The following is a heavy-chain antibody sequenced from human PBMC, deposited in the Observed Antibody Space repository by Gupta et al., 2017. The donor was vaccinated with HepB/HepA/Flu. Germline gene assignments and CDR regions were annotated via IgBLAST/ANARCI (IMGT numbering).Heavy chain of an antibody. V-gene: IGHV3-49*04. CDR2: IRSKAYGGTT. CDR3: TRGGGSYDH. D-gene: IGHD1-26*01. CDR1: GFTFDDYA. Sequence: EVQLVESGGGLVQPGRSLRLSCTASGFTFDDYAMSWVRQAPGKGLEWVGFIRSKAYGGTTEYAASVKGRFTISRDDSKSIAYLQMNSLKTEDTAVYYCTRGGGSYDHWGQGTLVTVSS. J-gene: IGHJ5*02.